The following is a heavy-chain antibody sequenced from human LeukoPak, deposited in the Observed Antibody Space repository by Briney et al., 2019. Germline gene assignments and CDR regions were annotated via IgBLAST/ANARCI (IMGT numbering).Heavy chain of an antibody. CDR2: IYTSGST. Sequence: PSQTLSLTCTVSGGSISSGSYYWSWIRQPAGKGLEWIGRIYTSGSTNYNPSLKSRVTISVDTSKNQFSLKLSSVTAADTAVYYCAREGGVGSYYYYYYMDVWGKGTTVTVSS. D-gene: IGHD3-16*01. V-gene: IGHV4-61*02. J-gene: IGHJ6*03. CDR1: GGSISSGSYY. CDR3: AREGGVGSYYYYYYMDV.